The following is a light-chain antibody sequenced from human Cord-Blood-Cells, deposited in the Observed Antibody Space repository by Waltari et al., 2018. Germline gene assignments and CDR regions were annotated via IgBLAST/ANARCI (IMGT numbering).Light chain of an antibody. V-gene: IGLV3-1*01. CDR1: KLGDKS. Sequence: SYELTQPPSVSVSPGQTASITCSGDKLGDKSACWYQQKPGQSPVLVIYQGSKRPSGIPGRFSGSNSGNTATLTISGTQAMDEADYYCQAWDSSTVVFGGGTKLTVL. J-gene: IGLJ2*01. CDR2: QGS. CDR3: QAWDSSTVV.